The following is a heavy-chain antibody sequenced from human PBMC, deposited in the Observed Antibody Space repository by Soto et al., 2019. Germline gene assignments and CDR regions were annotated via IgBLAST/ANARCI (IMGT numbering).Heavy chain of an antibody. CDR3: AKCSASRCLPFDY. CDR1: GFTFDNYA. Sequence: GGSLRLSCAASGFTFDNYAMSWVRQAPGKGLDWVSSIASNPSYTYYADSVKGRFTISRDNSKNTLYLQMSSLSAEDTAVYYCAKCSASRCLPFDYWGQGTLVTVSS. D-gene: IGHD3-10*02. V-gene: IGHV3-23*01. J-gene: IGHJ4*02. CDR2: IASNPSYT.